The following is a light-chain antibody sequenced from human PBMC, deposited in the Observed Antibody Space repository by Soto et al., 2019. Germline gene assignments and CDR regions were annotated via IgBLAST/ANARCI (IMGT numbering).Light chain of an antibody. Sequence: IGLTQSPGTLSLTPGERATLSCRASQSVSSSYLAWHQQKPGQAPRLLIYDASKRATGIPDRFSGSGSGTDFTLTISRLEPEDFAVYNCQQRSNWPRTFGQGTKVDI. CDR3: QQRSNWPRT. V-gene: IGKV3D-20*02. CDR1: QSVSSSY. J-gene: IGKJ1*01. CDR2: DAS.